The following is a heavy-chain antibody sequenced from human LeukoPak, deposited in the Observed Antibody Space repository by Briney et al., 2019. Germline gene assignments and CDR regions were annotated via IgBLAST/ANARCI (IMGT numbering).Heavy chain of an antibody. CDR1: GFTFDDYA. J-gene: IGHJ2*01. V-gene: IGHV3-9*01. CDR3: AKGASSGIEYWYFDL. CDR2: ISWNSGSI. Sequence: GGSLRLSCAASGFTFDDYAMRRVRQAPGKGLEWVSGISWNSGSIGYADSVKGRFTISRDNAKNSLYLQMNSLRAEDTALYYCAKGASSGIEYWYFDLWGRGTLVTVSS. D-gene: IGHD6-19*01.